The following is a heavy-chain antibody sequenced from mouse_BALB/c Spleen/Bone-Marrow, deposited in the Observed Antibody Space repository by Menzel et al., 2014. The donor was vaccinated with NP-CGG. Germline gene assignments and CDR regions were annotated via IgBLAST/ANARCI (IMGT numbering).Heavy chain of an antibody. D-gene: IGHD1-1*01. J-gene: IGHJ1*01. CDR1: GYSFTGYF. CDR3: AREGGCCYGSSACFDV. V-gene: IGHV1-20*02. Sequence: EVQLQQSGPELVKPGASVKISCKASGYSFTGYFMNWVMQSHGKSLEWIGRINPYNGDTFYNQKFKGKATLTVDKSSSTADMELRGLGSEGSAVYYCAREGGCCYGSSACFDVWGGGAAVAVSS. CDR2: INPYNGDT.